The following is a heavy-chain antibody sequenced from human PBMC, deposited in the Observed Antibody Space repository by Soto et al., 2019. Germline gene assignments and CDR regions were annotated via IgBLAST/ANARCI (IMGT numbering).Heavy chain of an antibody. CDR3: AKKVNSGSGSQFFDY. Sequence: GGSLRLSCSASGFTFSDENMSWVRQVPGTGLEWVSGISGGGSYIFYADSVQGRFTISRDNSKNTPFLQMNSLRAEDTAIYYCAKKVNSGSGSQFFDYWGQGTLVTVSS. CDR2: ISGGGSYI. CDR1: GFTFSDEN. V-gene: IGHV3-23*01. D-gene: IGHD3-10*01. J-gene: IGHJ4*02.